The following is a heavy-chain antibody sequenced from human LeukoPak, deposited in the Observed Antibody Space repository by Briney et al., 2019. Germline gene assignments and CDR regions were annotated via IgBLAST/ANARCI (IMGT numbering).Heavy chain of an antibody. CDR3: ARVKAKGCSSTSCYTRDYYYYYMDV. Sequence: ASVKVSCKASGYTFTSYGISWVRQAPGQGLEWMGWVSAYNGNTNYAQKLQGRVTMTTDTSTSTAYMELRSLRSDDTAVYYCARVKAKGCSSTSCYTRDYYYYYMDVWGKGTTVTVSS. V-gene: IGHV1-18*01. D-gene: IGHD2-2*02. CDR2: VSAYNGNT. CDR1: GYTFTSYG. J-gene: IGHJ6*03.